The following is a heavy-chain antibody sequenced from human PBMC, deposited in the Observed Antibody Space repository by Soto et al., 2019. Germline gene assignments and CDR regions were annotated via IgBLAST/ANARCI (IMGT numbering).Heavy chain of an antibody. D-gene: IGHD3-10*01. CDR1: GFPFTTYG. V-gene: IGHV3-30*03. J-gene: IGHJ4*02. CDR2: ISYDGSNT. Sequence: QVQLVESGGGVVQPGRSLRLSCAASGFPFTTYGMHWVREGPGKGLEWVAVISYDGSNTYYADSVKGRFTISRDNSKNSLDLQMNSLRPWDTALYYCVGGQYYFDYRGQGTLVTVSS. CDR3: VGGQYYFDY.